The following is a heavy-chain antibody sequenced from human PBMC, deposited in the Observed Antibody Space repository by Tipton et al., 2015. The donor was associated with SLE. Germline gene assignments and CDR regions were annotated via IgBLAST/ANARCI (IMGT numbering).Heavy chain of an antibody. D-gene: IGHD1-7*01. V-gene: IGHV4-31*03. CDR2: IYYSGNT. J-gene: IGHJ6*04. CDR1: GGSISSGGYY. CDR3: ARATDWNLSPDV. Sequence: LRLSCTVSGGSISSGGYYWTWIRQLPGKGLEWIGYIYYSGNTYYNPSLGSRLTISVDTSKDQFSLRLTSVTAADTAVYYCARATDWNLSPDVWGKGTTVTVAS.